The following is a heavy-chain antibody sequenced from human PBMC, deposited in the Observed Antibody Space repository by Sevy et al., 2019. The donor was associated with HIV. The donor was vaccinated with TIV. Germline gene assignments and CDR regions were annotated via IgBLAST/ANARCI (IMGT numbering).Heavy chain of an antibody. V-gene: IGHV3-72*01. CDR1: GFTFSDHY. CDR3: ATHAGIAAAGRVFDY. D-gene: IGHD6-13*01. J-gene: IGHJ4*02. Sequence: GGSLRLSCAASGFTFSDHYMEWVRQAPGKGLEWVGRIRNKADSYTTEYAASVKGRFTISRDDSKNSLYLLMNSLNTEDTAVYYCATHAGIAAAGRVFDYWGQGTLVTVSS. CDR2: IRNKADSYTT.